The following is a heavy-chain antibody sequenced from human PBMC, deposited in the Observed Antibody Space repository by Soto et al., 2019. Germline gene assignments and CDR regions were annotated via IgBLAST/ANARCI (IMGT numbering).Heavy chain of an antibody. CDR1: GFTFADHY. J-gene: IGHJ6*01. V-gene: IGHV3-72*01. Sequence: EVQLVESGGGLVPPGGSLRLSCVASGFTFADHYMEWVRQGPGKGLEWVGRVRNKASSYTTEYAVSVKGRFTISRDDSKISWYLQMNSLKAGDAAVYYCARDSLYYGMDVW. CDR2: VRNKASSYTT. CDR3: ARDSLYYGMDV.